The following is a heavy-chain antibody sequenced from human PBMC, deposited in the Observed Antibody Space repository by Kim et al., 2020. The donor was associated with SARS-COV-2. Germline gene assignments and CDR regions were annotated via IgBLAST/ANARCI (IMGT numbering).Heavy chain of an antibody. Sequence: GGSLRLSCAASGFMFSPYPMYWLRQTPGTGLEWVALISHDGSKIYYADSVKGRFTISRDNSKSTVFLEMSSLRREDTAVYHCGRALARSSSGYSFDICGQGTMVTVSS. CDR1: GFMFSPYP. CDR2: ISHDGSKI. J-gene: IGHJ3*02. V-gene: IGHV3-30*04. D-gene: IGHD3-3*01. CDR3: GRALARSSSGYSFDI.